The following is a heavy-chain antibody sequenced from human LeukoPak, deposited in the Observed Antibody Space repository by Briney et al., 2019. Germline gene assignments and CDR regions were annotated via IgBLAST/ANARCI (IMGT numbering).Heavy chain of an antibody. CDR1: GFTFSSYS. D-gene: IGHD1-26*01. CDR2: ISSSSSTI. V-gene: IGHV3-48*04. CDR3: ARSAQWELLGTQFDY. Sequence: GGSLRLSCAASGFTFSSYSMNWVRQAPGKGLEWVSYISSSSSTIYYADSVKGRFTISRDNAKNSLYLQMNSLRAEDTAVYCCARSAQWELLGTQFDYWGQGTLVTVSS. J-gene: IGHJ4*02.